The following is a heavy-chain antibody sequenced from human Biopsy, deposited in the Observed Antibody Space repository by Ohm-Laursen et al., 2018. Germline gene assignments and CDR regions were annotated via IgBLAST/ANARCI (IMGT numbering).Heavy chain of an antibody. D-gene: IGHD1-26*01. CDR3: ARHAPSYSGSYWRYFDL. J-gene: IGHJ2*01. V-gene: IGHV4-59*08. Sequence: GTLSLTCAVSGGSISSYYWSWIRQPPGKGLEWIGYIYYTGMTNYNPSLRSRVTISVDTSMNHLSLRLTSVTAADTAVYYCARHAPSYSGSYWRYFDLWGRGTLVTVSS. CDR1: GGSISSYY. CDR2: IYYTGMT.